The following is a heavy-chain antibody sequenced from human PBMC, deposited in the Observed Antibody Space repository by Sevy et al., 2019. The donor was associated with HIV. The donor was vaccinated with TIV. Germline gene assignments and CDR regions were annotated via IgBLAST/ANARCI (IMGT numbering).Heavy chain of an antibody. CDR3: ARSRASYYGMDV. V-gene: IGHV3-48*03. Sequence: GGSLRLSCAASGFHFNSYEMNWVRQAPGKGLEWVSYISSGGDTMYYADSVKGRFTISRDNAKNSLYLQMNSLRPEDTALYYCARSRASYYGMDVWGQGTTVTVSS. CDR1: GFHFNSYE. CDR2: ISSGGDTM. D-gene: IGHD6-6*01. J-gene: IGHJ6*02.